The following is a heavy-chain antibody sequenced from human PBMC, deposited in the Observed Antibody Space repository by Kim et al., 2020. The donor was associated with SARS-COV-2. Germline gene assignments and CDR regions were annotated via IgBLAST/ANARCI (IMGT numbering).Heavy chain of an antibody. V-gene: IGHV4-39*07. J-gene: IGHJ3*02. CDR3: ARDVSGTDAFDI. CDR2: IYYSGST. Sequence: SETLSLTCTVSGGSISSSSYYWGWIRQPPGKGLEWIGSIYYSGSTYYNPSLKSRVTISVDTSKNQFSLKLSSVTAADTAVYYCARDVSGTDAFDIWGQGTMVTVSS. D-gene: IGHD1-1*01. CDR1: GGSISSSSYY.